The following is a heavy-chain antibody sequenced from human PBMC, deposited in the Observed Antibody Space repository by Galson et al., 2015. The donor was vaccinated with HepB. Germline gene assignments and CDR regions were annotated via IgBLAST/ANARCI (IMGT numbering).Heavy chain of an antibody. CDR1: GYTFTSYG. J-gene: IGHJ3*02. V-gene: IGHV1-18*01. CDR3: AREGYSSSWAGSAFDI. Sequence: SVKVSCKASGYTFTSYGISWVRQAPGQGLEWMGWISAYNGNTNYAQKLQGRVTTTTDTSTSTAYMELRSLRSDDTAVYYCAREGYSSSWAGSAFDIWGQGTMVTVSS. D-gene: IGHD6-13*01. CDR2: ISAYNGNT.